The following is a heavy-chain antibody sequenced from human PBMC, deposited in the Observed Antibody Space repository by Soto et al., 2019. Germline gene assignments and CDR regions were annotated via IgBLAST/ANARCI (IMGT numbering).Heavy chain of an antibody. CDR1: GYGLSVDP. V-gene: IGHV1-3*01. Sequence: SVKRAWKASGYGLSVDPGDWGRQTPEQRLEWMGWINAGNGNTKYSQKFQGRVTTTREISASTAYMELSSLRSEATAVYYCARAVAVAADFDYWGQRPLVTV. J-gene: IGHJ4*02. CDR3: ARAVAVAADFDY. D-gene: IGHD6-19*01. CDR2: INAGNGNT.